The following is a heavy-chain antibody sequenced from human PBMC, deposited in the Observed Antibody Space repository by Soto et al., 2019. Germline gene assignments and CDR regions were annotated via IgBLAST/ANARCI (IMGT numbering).Heavy chain of an antibody. D-gene: IGHD1-20*01. J-gene: IGHJ6*02. Sequence: SETLSLTCTVAGGSISRYYWSWVRQPPGKGLEGIGYIYYSGITNYNPSLKSRVTISVDTAENQFSLKVGSVTAADTAVYYCARYKSNYYYAIDVWGQGTTVT. CDR2: IYYSGIT. CDR1: GGSISRYY. V-gene: IGHV4-59*01. CDR3: ARYKSNYYYAIDV.